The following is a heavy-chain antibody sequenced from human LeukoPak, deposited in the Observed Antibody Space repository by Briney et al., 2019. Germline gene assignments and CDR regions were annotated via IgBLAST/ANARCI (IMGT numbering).Heavy chain of an antibody. CDR1: GYTFTSYG. D-gene: IGHD3-22*01. V-gene: IGHV1-18*01. J-gene: IGHJ4*02. CDR3: ARERLGAGEKYYYDSSGYYD. Sequence: ASVKVSCKASGYTFTSYGISWVRQAPGQGLEWMGWISAYNGNTNYAQKLQGRVTMTTDTSTSTAYMELRSLRSDDTAVYYCARERLGAGEKYYYDSSGYYDWGQGTLITVSS. CDR2: ISAYNGNT.